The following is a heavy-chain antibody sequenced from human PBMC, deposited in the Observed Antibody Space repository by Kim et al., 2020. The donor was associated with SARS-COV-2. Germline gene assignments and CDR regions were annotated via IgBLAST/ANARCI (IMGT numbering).Heavy chain of an antibody. CDR1: GYTFSTSG. CDR2: ITVYNGNT. V-gene: IGHV1-18*01. CDR3: ARGGGSYWYVDY. Sequence: ASVKVSCKTSGYTFSTSGVSWVRQAPGQGLEWMGWITVYNGNTNYEQKLQGRVTMTTDTSTSTAYMELRSLTSDDTAVYYCARGGGSYWYVDYWGQGTLVTVSS. J-gene: IGHJ4*02. D-gene: IGHD3-16*01.